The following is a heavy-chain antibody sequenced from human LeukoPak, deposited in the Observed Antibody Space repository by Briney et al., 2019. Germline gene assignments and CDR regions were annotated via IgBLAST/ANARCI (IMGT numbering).Heavy chain of an antibody. Sequence: PSETPSLTCTVSGDSISPYYWSWIRQPPGGGLEWIGYVFYTGSTNYNPSLKSRVTISVDTSRNQFSLKLTSVTAADTAVYYCARTRSGYSTLGYWGQGTLVTVSS. CDR1: GDSISPYY. CDR2: VFYTGST. D-gene: IGHD1-26*01. J-gene: IGHJ4*02. CDR3: ARTRSGYSTLGY. V-gene: IGHV4-59*01.